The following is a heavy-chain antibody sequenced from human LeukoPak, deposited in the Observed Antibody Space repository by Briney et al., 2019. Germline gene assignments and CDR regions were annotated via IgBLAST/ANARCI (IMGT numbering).Heavy chain of an antibody. J-gene: IGHJ3*02. V-gene: IGHV3-30-3*01. CDR1: GFTFSSYA. Sequence: GGSLRLSCAASGFTFSSYAMHWVRQAPGKGLEWVAVISYDGSNKYYADSVKGRFTISRDNSKNTLYLQMNSLRAEDTAVYYCAKDLSEEVTPEIWGQGTMVTVSS. CDR3: AKDLSEEVTPEI. D-gene: IGHD2-21*02. CDR2: ISYDGSNK.